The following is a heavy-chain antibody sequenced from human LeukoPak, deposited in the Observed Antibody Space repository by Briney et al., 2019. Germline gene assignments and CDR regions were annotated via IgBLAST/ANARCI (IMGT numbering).Heavy chain of an antibody. Sequence: SETLSLTCTVSGGSISSGGYYWSWIRQPPGKGLEWIRYIYHSGSTYYNPSLKSRVTISVDRSKNQFSLKLSSVTAADTAVYYCASVGGSSTDYWGQGTRVTVSS. CDR3: ASVGGSSTDY. V-gene: IGHV4-30-2*01. CDR2: IYHSGST. CDR1: GGSISSGGYY. D-gene: IGHD1-26*01. J-gene: IGHJ4*02.